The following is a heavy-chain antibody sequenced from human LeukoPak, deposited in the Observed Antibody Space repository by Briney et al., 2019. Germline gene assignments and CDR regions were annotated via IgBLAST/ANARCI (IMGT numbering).Heavy chain of an antibody. CDR1: VGTCSIYA. V-gene: IGHV1-69*04. J-gene: IGHJ4*02. Sequence: SVTASCKASVGTCSIYAISWVRQAPGQGLEWMGRIIPILGIANYAQKFQGRVTITADESTSTAYMELSSLRSEDTAVYYCARGHTFDYWGQGTLVTVSS. CDR2: IIPILGIA. CDR3: ARGHTFDY.